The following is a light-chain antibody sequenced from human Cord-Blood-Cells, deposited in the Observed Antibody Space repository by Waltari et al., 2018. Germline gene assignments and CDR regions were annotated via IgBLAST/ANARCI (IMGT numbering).Light chain of an antibody. CDR2: GAS. CDR1: QSVSSN. CDR3: QQYNNWPPWT. Sequence: ELVMTQSPATLSVSPGERAPLPCRARQSVSSNLAWYHQKPGQAPMLLIYGASTRATGNPARFSGSGSGTEFTLTSSSLQSEGFAVYYGQQYNNWPPWTFGQGTKVEIK. V-gene: IGKV3-15*01. J-gene: IGKJ1*01.